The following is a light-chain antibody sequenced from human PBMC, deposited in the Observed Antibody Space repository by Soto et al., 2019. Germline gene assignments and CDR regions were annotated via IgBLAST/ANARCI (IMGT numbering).Light chain of an antibody. Sequence: EIVMTQSPATLSVSPGERATLSCRASQSVSSNLAWYQQKPGQAPRLLIYGASTSATVIPARFSGSGSGTEFTLTISSLQSEYFAVYYCQQYNNWLITFGQGTRLEIK. CDR3: QQYNNWLIT. J-gene: IGKJ5*01. CDR1: QSVSSN. CDR2: GAS. V-gene: IGKV3-15*01.